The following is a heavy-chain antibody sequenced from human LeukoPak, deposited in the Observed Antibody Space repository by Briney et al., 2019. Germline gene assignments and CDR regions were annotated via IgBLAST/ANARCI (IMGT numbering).Heavy chain of an antibody. CDR3: ARQYCSSTTCYTDAFDV. Sequence: GGSLRLSCAASGFTFSSYWMSWVRQAPERGLEWVANIKEDGSVKYYVDPVRGRFTISRDNAKNSLYLQMNSLRAEDTALYYCARQYCSSTTCYTDAFDVWGQGTMVTVSS. J-gene: IGHJ3*01. V-gene: IGHV3-7*01. CDR2: IKEDGSVK. CDR1: GFTFSSYW. D-gene: IGHD2-2*02.